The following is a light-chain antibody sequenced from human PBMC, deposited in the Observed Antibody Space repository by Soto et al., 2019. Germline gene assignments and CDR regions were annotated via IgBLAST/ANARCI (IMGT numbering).Light chain of an antibody. V-gene: IGKV1-39*01. CDR1: QSISSY. Sequence: DIQMTQSPSSLSASVGDRVTITCRASQSISSYLNWYQQKPGKAPKLLISAASILQSGVPSRFSGNGSGTDLTWPISSLQHDDFATYCCQQRYSPPRTFGQGTKVEIK. CDR2: AAS. J-gene: IGKJ1*01. CDR3: QQRYSPPRT.